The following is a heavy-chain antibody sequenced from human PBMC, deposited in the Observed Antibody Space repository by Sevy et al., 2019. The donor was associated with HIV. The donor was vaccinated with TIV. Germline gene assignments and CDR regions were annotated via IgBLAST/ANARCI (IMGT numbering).Heavy chain of an antibody. Sequence: SESLSLTCTVSGGSVSSSAYYWSWIRQPPGKGLECIGYIYSSGSTNYNPSLKSRVTISVDTSKNQFFLKLTSVTAADTAVYYCARQWGLVHGGMDVWGQGTTVTVSS. CDR3: ARQWGLVHGGMDV. CDR1: GGSVSSSAYY. J-gene: IGHJ6*02. D-gene: IGHD1-26*01. V-gene: IGHV4-61*08. CDR2: IYSSGST.